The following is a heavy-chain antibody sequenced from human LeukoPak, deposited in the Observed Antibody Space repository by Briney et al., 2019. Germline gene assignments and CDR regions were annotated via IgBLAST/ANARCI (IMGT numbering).Heavy chain of an antibody. J-gene: IGHJ4*02. D-gene: IGHD3-22*01. CDR3: AKEVYDSSGFIDF. V-gene: IGHV3-23*01. CDR2: VTGSGSST. CDR1: GFTFSSYA. Sequence: GGSLRLSCAASGFTFSSYAMSWVRQAPGKGLEWVSAVTGSGSSTYYADSVKGQFTISRDNSKKTLYLQMNSLRVEDTAIYYCAKEVYDSSGFIDFWGQGTLVTVSS.